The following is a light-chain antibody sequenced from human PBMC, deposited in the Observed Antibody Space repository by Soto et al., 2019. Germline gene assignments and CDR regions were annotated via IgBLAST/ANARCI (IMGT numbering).Light chain of an antibody. V-gene: IGLV3-25*03. Sequence: SYELTQPPSVSVSPGQTARITCSGDALPKQYAYWYQQKAGQAPVLILYKNNMRPSGIPERFSGSSSGTTVTLTISGVRAEDEADYYCQSADSSGTYVFGTATQLTVL. J-gene: IGLJ1*01. CDR2: KNN. CDR1: ALPKQY. CDR3: QSADSSGTYV.